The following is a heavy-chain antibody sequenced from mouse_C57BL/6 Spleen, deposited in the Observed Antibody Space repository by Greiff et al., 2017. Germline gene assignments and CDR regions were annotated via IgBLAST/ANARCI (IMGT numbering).Heavy chain of an antibody. D-gene: IGHD1-1*01. CDR3: ARSGTTVVAPRFAY. CDR1: GYTFTSYG. Sequence: QVQLQQSGAELARPGASVKLSCKASGYTFTSYGISWVKQRTGQGLEWIGEIYPRSGNTYYNEKFKGKATLPADKSSSTAYMELRSLTSEDSAVYFCARSGTTVVAPRFAYWGQGTLVTVSA. CDR2: IYPRSGNT. J-gene: IGHJ3*01. V-gene: IGHV1-81*01.